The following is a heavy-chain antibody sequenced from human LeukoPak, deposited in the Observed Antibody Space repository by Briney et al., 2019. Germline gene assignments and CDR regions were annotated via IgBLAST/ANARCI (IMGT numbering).Heavy chain of an antibody. CDR1: GFAFSNYA. CDR2: ITGGGADT. V-gene: IGHV3-23*01. D-gene: IGHD6-19*01. CDR3: AREAYGSGQRYSDF. J-gene: IGHJ4*02. Sequence: GGSLRLSCAASGFAFSNYAMAWVRQAPGKEPEWVSVITGGGADTYQIDSVKGRFTISRDNSKNTLYLQMSSLRAEDTAMYFCAREAYGSGQRYSDFWGQGTLVTVSS.